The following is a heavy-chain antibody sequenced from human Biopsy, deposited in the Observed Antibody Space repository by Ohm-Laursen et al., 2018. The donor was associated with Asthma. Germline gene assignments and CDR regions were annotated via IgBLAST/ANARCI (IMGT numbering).Heavy chain of an antibody. CDR2: VYWTGST. Sequence: SQTLSLTCCVYGGSISSFYWSWIRQSPEKGLEWMGSVYWTGSTNYNPSLKSRITMSVDTSKNRMFLELTSVTAADTAIYYCVRAVRNEQWLAPFDYWGQGKPVTVSS. D-gene: IGHD6-19*01. CDR1: GGSISSFY. V-gene: IGHV4-59*01. CDR3: VRAVRNEQWLAPFDY. J-gene: IGHJ4*02.